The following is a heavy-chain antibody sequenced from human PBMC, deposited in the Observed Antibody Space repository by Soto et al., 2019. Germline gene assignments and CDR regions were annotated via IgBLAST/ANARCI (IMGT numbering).Heavy chain of an antibody. CDR3: AREAFNYYESSGYYYVLDY. Sequence: ASVKVSFKASGYSFNNYGVSWLRQAPGQGLEWMGWISAYNGNTHFAQRLQGRVTMTTDASTSTVYMELRSLRSDDTAVYYCAREAFNYYESSGYYYVLDYWGQGTLVTVSS. J-gene: IGHJ4*02. CDR2: ISAYNGNT. V-gene: IGHV1-18*01. CDR1: GYSFNNYG. D-gene: IGHD3-22*01.